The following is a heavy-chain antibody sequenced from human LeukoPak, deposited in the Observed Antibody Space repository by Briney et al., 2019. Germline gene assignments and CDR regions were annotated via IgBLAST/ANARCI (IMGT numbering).Heavy chain of an antibody. Sequence: SQTLSLTCAVSGVSISSGDFPWGWIRQPPGKGLEWIGYIFHTGHTSYNPSLKSRVTISVDMSKNQLSLRLTSVTAADTAVYYCARGFYGAGSHFDYWGQGTLVTVSS. V-gene: IGHV4-30-2*01. CDR3: ARGFYGAGSHFDY. J-gene: IGHJ4*02. CDR1: GVSISSGDFP. CDR2: IFHTGHT. D-gene: IGHD3-10*01.